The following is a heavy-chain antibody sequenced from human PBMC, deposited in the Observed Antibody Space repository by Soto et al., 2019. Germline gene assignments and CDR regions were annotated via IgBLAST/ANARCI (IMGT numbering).Heavy chain of an antibody. D-gene: IGHD3-10*01. J-gene: IGHJ4*01. Sequence: GESLKISCKGSGYSFTTYWIAWVRQMPGKGLEWVGINYPGDSDTRYSPSFEGHVTISVDKSISTAFLQWNSLKASDNAIYYCARHSTSAPKDYWGQGTLVTVSS. CDR2: NYPGDSDT. CDR3: ARHSTSAPKDY. CDR1: GYSFTTYW. V-gene: IGHV5-51*01.